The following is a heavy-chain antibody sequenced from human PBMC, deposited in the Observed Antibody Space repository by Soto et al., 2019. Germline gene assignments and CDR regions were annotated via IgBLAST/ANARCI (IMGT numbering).Heavy chain of an antibody. D-gene: IGHD5-18*01. V-gene: IGHV1-69*13. CDR3: ARDSYMVTNYYGMDV. J-gene: IGHJ6*02. CDR2: IIPIFGTA. CDR1: GGTFSSYA. Sequence: GASVKPSCKASGGTFSSYAISWVRQAPGQGLEWMGGIIPIFGTANYAQKFQGRVTITADESTSTAYMELSSLRSEDTAVYYCARDSYMVTNYYGMDVWGQGTTVTSP.